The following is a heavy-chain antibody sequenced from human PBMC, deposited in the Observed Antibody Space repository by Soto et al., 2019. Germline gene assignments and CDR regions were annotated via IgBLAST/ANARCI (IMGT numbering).Heavy chain of an antibody. CDR1: GYTFTSYD. CDR2: INPSGGST. CDR3: ARDRAPDYDFWSGAQYYMDV. D-gene: IGHD3-3*01. V-gene: IGHV1-46*03. Sequence: ASVKVSCKASGYTFTSYDMHWVRQAPGRGLEWMGIINPSGGSTSYAQKFQGRVTMTRDTSTSTVYMELSSLRSEDTAVYYCARDRAPDYDFWSGAQYYMDVWGKGTTVTVSS. J-gene: IGHJ6*03.